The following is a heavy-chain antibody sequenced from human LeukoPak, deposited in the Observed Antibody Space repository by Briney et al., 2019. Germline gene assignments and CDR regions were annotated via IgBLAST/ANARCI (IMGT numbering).Heavy chain of an antibody. CDR2: INPNSGGT. V-gene: IGHV1-2*02. D-gene: IGHD2-2*01. Sequence: ASVKVSCKASGYAFTDYYMHWMRQAPGQGLEWMGWINPNSGGTTYAQKFQGRVTVTRDTSISTAYMELSGLMPDDTAVYYCSRGGSMEYRLAHQHWGQGTLVTVSS. J-gene: IGHJ1*01. CDR1: GYAFTDYY. CDR3: SRGGSMEYRLAHQH.